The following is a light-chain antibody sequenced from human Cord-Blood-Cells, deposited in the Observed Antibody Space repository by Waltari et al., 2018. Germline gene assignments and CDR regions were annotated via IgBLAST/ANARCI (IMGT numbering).Light chain of an antibody. CDR2: GAS. CDR1: QSVSSN. J-gene: IGKJ2*01. V-gene: IGKV3-15*01. CDR3: QQYNNWPYT. Sequence: EIVMTQSPATLSASPGERATLSCRASQSVSSNLAWYQQKPGQAPRLLIYGASTRATCIPARFSGSGSGTEFTLTISSLQSEDFAVYYCQQYNNWPYTFGQGTKLEIK.